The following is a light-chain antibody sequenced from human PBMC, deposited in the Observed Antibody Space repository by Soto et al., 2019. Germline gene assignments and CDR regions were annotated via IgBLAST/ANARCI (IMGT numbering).Light chain of an antibody. J-gene: IGKJ1*01. CDR3: KQYNSHET. CDR1: QTISSW. V-gene: IGKV1-5*03. CDR2: KAS. Sequence: DIQMTQSRSTLAGSVGDSVTITCRASQTISSWLAWYQQKPGKAPKLLIYKASTLKSGVQSRFSGSGSGTEFTLTISSLQPDDFATYYCKQYNSHETCGQGTKVEIK.